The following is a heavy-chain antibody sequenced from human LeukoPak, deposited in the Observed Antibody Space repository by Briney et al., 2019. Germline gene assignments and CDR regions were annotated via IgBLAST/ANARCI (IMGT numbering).Heavy chain of an antibody. J-gene: IGHJ5*02. Sequence: PGGSLRLSCAASGFTFSDYYMNWIRQAPGKGLEWVSYISSSVSTKYYADSVKGRFTISRDNAENSLYLQMNSLRAGDTAVYYCARGEDWFAPWGQGTLVTVSS. CDR2: ISSSVSTK. CDR1: GFTFSDYY. CDR3: ARGEDWFAP. V-gene: IGHV3-11*01.